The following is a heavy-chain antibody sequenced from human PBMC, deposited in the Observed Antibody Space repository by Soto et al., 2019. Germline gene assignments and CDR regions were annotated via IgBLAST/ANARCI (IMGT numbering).Heavy chain of an antibody. CDR3: AIISMITFGGVIVHDAFDI. CDR2: ISWNSGSI. Sequence: GGSLRLSCAASGFTFDDYAMHWVRQAPGKGLEWVSGISWNSGSIGYADSVKGRFTISRDNAKNSLYLQMNSLRAEDTALYYCAIISMITFGGVIVHDAFDIWGQGTMVTVSS. CDR1: GFTFDDYA. V-gene: IGHV3-9*01. J-gene: IGHJ3*02. D-gene: IGHD3-16*02.